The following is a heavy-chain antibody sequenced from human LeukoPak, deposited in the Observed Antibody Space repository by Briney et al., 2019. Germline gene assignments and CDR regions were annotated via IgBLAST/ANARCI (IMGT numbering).Heavy chain of an antibody. Sequence: GGSLRPSCAASGFTFSSYWMSWVRQAPGKGLEWVANIKQDGSEKYYVDSVKGRFTISRDNAKNSLYLQMNSLRAEDTAVYYCARIKYYYDSSGYYGDFDYWGQGTLVTVSS. J-gene: IGHJ4*02. CDR2: IKQDGSEK. CDR1: GFTFSSYW. CDR3: ARIKYYYDSSGYYGDFDY. D-gene: IGHD3-22*01. V-gene: IGHV3-7*04.